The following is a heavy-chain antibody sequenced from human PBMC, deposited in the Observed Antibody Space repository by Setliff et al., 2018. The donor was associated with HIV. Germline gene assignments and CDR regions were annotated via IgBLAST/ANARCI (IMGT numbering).Heavy chain of an antibody. CDR2: MWYDGSKK. J-gene: IGHJ3*02. V-gene: IGHV3-33*06. CDR1: GFSFSQYG. CDR3: AKVGLYDSFGYANGLPDAFDT. D-gene: IGHD3-22*01. Sequence: GESLQISCAASGFSFSQYGMHWVRQAPGKGLQWVAVMWYDGSKKYYADSVKGRFTISRDNSKNTLYLQMNSLRAEDTATYYCAKVGLYDSFGYANGLPDAFDTWGQGTMVTVSS.